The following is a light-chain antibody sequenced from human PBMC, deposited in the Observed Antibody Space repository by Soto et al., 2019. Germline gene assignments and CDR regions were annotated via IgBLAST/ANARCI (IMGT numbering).Light chain of an antibody. CDR3: NSFTTSRTYV. CDR2: EVN. CDR1: ISDIGSYNR. V-gene: IGLV2-18*02. J-gene: IGLJ1*01. Sequence: QSVLTQPASLSGSPGQSITISCTGTISDIGSYNRVSWYQQPPGTAPKLIIYEVNNRPSGVPDRFSGSKSGNTASLTISGLQAEDEADYYCNSFTTSRTYVFGTGTKVTVL.